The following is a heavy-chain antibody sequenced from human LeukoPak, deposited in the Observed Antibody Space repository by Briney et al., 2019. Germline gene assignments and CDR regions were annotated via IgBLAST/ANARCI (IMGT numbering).Heavy chain of an antibody. V-gene: IGHV3-7*01. J-gene: IGHJ4*02. CDR2: IRQDGSDK. CDR3: ARHSRGSPIDD. Sequence: TGGSLRLSCAASGFTFNSYWMSWVRQAPEKGPEWLANIRQDGSDKQYVDSVKGRLTISRDNAKNSLYLQMNSLSAEDTAVYYCARHSRGSPIDDWGQGTLVTVSS. D-gene: IGHD2-15*01. CDR1: GFTFNSYW.